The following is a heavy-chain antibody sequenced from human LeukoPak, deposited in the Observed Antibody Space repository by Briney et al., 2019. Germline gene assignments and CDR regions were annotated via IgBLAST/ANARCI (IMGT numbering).Heavy chain of an antibody. J-gene: IGHJ6*04. D-gene: IGHD5-24*01. Sequence: SETLSLTCNVSCGSISSSSYYWGWIRQPPGKGLEWIGTIYYSGSTYYNPSLESPVTISVDTSKNQFSLKLSSVTAADTAVYYCASGHNYALDVWGKGTTVTVSS. V-gene: IGHV4-39*01. CDR3: ASGHNYALDV. CDR2: IYYSGST. CDR1: CGSISSSSYY.